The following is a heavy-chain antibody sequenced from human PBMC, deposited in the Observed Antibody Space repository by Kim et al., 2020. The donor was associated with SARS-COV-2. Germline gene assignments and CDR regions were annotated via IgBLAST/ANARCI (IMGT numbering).Heavy chain of an antibody. D-gene: IGHD3-16*01. CDR2: ISSSGSYV. J-gene: IGHJ2*01. CDR3: ARVPSGTLSAYDFDL. V-gene: IGHV3-11*01. CDR1: GFTFSDYY. Sequence: GGSLRLSCAASGFTFSDYYMTWIRQAPGKGLEWVSYISSSGSYVNYADSVKGRFAISRDNAKNSLYLQMSSLRAEDTALYYCARVPSGTLSAYDFDLWGR.